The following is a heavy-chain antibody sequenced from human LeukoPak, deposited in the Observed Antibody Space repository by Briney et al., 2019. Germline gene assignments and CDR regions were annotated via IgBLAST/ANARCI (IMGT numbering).Heavy chain of an antibody. CDR3: ARGIPLGIAAAGYRH. CDR1: GRSISSYY. V-gene: IGHV4-59*01. Sequence: SETLSLTCTVAGRSISSYYWSWIRQPPGKGLEWVGYIYYSGSTDYNPSLKSRVTISVDTSKNQFSLKLSSVTAADTAVYYCARGIPLGIAAAGYRHWGQGTLVTVSS. CDR2: IYYSGST. J-gene: IGHJ4*02. D-gene: IGHD6-13*01.